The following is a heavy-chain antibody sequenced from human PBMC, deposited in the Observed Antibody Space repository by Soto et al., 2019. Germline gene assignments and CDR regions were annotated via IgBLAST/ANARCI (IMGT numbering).Heavy chain of an antibody. J-gene: IGHJ5*02. CDR3: TRADYSNDNWFDP. Sequence: QVHLVQSGAEVKKPGSSVKVSCKASGGPFKSFAITWVRQAPGQGLEWMGGFIPIFATSHYAQSFQGRVTITVDESTTTSYMELTSLTSEDTAVYYCTRADYSNDNWFDPWGQGTLVTVSS. V-gene: IGHV1-69*01. CDR2: FIPIFATS. CDR1: GGPFKSFA. D-gene: IGHD4-4*01.